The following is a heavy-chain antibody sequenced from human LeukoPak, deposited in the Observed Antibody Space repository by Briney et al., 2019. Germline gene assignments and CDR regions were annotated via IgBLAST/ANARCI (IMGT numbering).Heavy chain of an antibody. CDR2: ISYDGSNK. J-gene: IGHJ4*02. Sequence: GGSLRLSCAASGFTFSSYGMHWVRQAPGKGLEWVAVISYDGSNKYCADSVKGRFTISRDNSKNTLYLQMNSLRAEDTAVYYCAREGSLEIDWGQGTLVTVSS. V-gene: IGHV3-30*19. CDR3: AREGSLEID. CDR1: GFTFSSYG. D-gene: IGHD5-24*01.